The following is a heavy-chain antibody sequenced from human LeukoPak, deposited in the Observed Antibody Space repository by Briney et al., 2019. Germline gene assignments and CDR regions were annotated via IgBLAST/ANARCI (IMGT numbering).Heavy chain of an antibody. CDR1: GYSFSRYW. Sequence: GESLKISCKGSGYSFSRYWIGWVRQMSGKGLEWMGIIYPGDSDTRYSPSFQGLVTISADKSISTAYLQWSSLKASDTAMYYCARRGSYYYYYMDVWGKGTTVTVSS. CDR2: IYPGDSDT. D-gene: IGHD2-15*01. V-gene: IGHV5-51*01. CDR3: ARRGSYYYYYMDV. J-gene: IGHJ6*03.